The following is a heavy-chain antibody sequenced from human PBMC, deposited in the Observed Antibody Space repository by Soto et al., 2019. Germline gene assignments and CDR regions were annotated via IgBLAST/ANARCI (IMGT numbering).Heavy chain of an antibody. Sequence: QVQLQESGPGLVKPSETLSLTCTVSGGSISSYYWSWIRQPPGKGLEWIGYIYYSGSTNYNPSLKCRVTISVGTSTNQFSLKLSSVTAADTAVYYCARQGITMVRGAWGFAPWGQGTLVTVSS. CDR2: IYYSGST. CDR1: GGSISSYY. D-gene: IGHD3-10*01. J-gene: IGHJ5*02. V-gene: IGHV4-59*01. CDR3: ARQGITMVRGAWGFAP.